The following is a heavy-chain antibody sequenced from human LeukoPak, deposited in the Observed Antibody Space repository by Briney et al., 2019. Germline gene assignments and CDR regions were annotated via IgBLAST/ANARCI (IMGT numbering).Heavy chain of an antibody. V-gene: IGHV5-51*01. Sequence: GESLKISCKGSGHSFTSYWIGWVRQMPGKGLEWMGIIYPGDSDTRYSPSFQGQVTISADKSISTAYLQWNSLKASDTAMYYCARYLSLGYCSGGSCYSFGYWGQGTLVTVSS. J-gene: IGHJ4*02. D-gene: IGHD2-15*01. CDR2: IYPGDSDT. CDR3: ARYLSLGYCSGGSCYSFGY. CDR1: GHSFTSYW.